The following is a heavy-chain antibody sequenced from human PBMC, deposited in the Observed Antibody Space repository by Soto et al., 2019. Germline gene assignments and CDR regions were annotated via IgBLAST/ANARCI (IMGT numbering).Heavy chain of an antibody. Sequence: QGQLQESGPGLVKASETLSLTCTVSGGSVSSGSYYWSWIRQPPGKVLEWIGYISYSGSTNNNPSLKSRVTISVDTSKNQFSLKLSSVTAADTAVYYCARDLRSGKGWFDPWGQGTLVTVSS. CDR1: GGSVSSGSYY. V-gene: IGHV4-61*01. CDR2: ISYSGST. CDR3: ARDLRSGKGWFDP. D-gene: IGHD4-17*01. J-gene: IGHJ5*02.